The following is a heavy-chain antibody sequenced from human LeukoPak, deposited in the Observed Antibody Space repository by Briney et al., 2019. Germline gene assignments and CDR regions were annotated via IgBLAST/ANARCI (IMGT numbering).Heavy chain of an antibody. V-gene: IGHV3-23*01. CDR3: ARPRIQLWYPDWYFDL. J-gene: IGHJ2*01. CDR2: ITGSGGST. CDR1: GFTLSSYA. D-gene: IGHD5-18*01. Sequence: GGSLRLSCAASGFTLSSYAMSWVRQAPGKGLEWVSSITGSGGSTYYADSVKGRFTISRDNSKNTLYLQMSSLRAEDTAVYYCARPRIQLWYPDWYFDLWGRGTLVTVSS.